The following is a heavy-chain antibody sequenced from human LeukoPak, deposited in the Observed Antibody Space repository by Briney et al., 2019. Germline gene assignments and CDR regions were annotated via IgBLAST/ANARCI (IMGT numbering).Heavy chain of an antibody. CDR3: AREPVVTIFGVVISSHFDY. J-gene: IGHJ4*02. Sequence: QLGGSLRLSCAASGFTFSSYWMSWVRQAPGKGLEWVANIKQDGSEKYYVDSVKGRFTISRDNAKNSLYLQMNSLRAEDTAVYYCAREPVVTIFGVVISSHFDYWGQGTLVTVSS. CDR2: IKQDGSEK. CDR1: GFTFSSYW. D-gene: IGHD3-3*01. V-gene: IGHV3-7*01.